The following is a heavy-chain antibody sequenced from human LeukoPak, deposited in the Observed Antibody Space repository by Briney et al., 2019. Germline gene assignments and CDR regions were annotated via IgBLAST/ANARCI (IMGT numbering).Heavy chain of an antibody. Sequence: GGSLRLSCAASGFTFSSYEMNWVRQAPGKGLEWVSYISSSGSTIYYADSVKGRFTISRDNAKNSLYLQMNSLRAEDTAVYYCARARGLLGVVELAFDIWGQGTVVTVSS. V-gene: IGHV3-48*03. CDR1: GFTFSSYE. CDR2: ISSSGSTI. J-gene: IGHJ3*02. D-gene: IGHD3-22*01. CDR3: ARARGLLGVVELAFDI.